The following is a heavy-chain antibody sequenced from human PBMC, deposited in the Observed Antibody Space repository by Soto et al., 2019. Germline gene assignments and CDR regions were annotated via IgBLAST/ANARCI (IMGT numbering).Heavy chain of an antibody. CDR2: ISGYNGNT. Sequence: QVQLVQSGVEVKKPGASVRVSCKASGYTFTNYGIPWVRQAPGQGLEWLGWISGYNGNTNYAQKFHGRVTMTTNTSTRTAYMDLTSLRYDDTAVYYCARGGRFAVADTDYWGQGTLLTVSS. V-gene: IGHV1-18*01. CDR1: GYTFTNYG. CDR3: ARGGRFAVADTDY. D-gene: IGHD3-3*01. J-gene: IGHJ4*02.